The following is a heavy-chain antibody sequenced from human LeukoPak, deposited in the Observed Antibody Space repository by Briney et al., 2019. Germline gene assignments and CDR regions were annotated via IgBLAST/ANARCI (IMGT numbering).Heavy chain of an antibody. V-gene: IGHV1-18*04. CDR3: ARDFYGSGSWYYYGMDV. J-gene: IGHJ6*02. Sequence: ASVKVSCKASGYTFTSYYMHWVRQAPGQGLEWMGWISAYNGNTNYAQKLQGRVTMTTDTSTSTAYMELRSLRSDDTAVYYCARDFYGSGSWYYYGMDVWGQGTTVTVSS. CDR2: ISAYNGNT. CDR1: GYTFTSYY. D-gene: IGHD3-10*01.